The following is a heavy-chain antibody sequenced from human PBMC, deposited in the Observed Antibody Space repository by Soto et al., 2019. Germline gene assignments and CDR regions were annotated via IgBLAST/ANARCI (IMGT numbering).Heavy chain of an antibody. CDR3: ARGMQGRGSYCSSISCPYYFDY. D-gene: IGHD2-2*01. V-gene: IGHV3-74*01. CDR2: ISGDGSSV. J-gene: IGHJ4*02. Sequence: GGSLRLSCAASGFIFSNNWMHWVRQTPEEGLVWVSRISGDGSSVYYADSVRSRFIISRDNTRNILYLHMDSLRAEDKGVYFCARGMQGRGSYCSSISCPYYFDYWGQGSVVTVSS. CDR1: GFIFSNNW.